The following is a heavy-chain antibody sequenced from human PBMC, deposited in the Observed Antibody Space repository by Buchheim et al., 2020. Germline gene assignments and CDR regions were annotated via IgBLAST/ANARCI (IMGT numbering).Heavy chain of an antibody. CDR3: AADPNWSYPSSYLDY. D-gene: IGHD1-7*01. J-gene: IGHJ4*02. V-gene: IGHV1-58*01. CDR2: IVVGSGNT. Sequence: QMQLVQSGPEVKKPGTSVKVSCKASGFTFTSSAVQWVRQARGQSLEWIGWIVVGSGNTNYAQKFQERVTINRDMSTSTAYMELSSLRSEDTAVYYCAADPNWSYPSSYLDYWGQGTL. CDR1: GFTFTSSA.